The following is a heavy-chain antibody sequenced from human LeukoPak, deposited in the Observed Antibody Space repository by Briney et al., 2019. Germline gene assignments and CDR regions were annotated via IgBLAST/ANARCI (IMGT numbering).Heavy chain of an antibody. V-gene: IGHV3-74*01. D-gene: IGHD2-2*01. CDR2: INSDGSST. Sequence: GGSLRLSCSPSGFTFSSYWIHWVRQAPGKGLVWVSRINSDGSSTSYADSVKGRFTISRDNAKNTLYLQMNSLRAEDTAVYYCARAGYCSSTSCYATTTNWFDPWGQGTLVTVSS. J-gene: IGHJ5*02. CDR3: ARAGYCSSTSCYATTTNWFDP. CDR1: GFTFSSYW.